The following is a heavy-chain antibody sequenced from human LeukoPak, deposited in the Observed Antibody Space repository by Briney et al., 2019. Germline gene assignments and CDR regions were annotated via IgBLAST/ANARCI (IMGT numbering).Heavy chain of an antibody. V-gene: IGHV1-69*13. CDR3: ARDGGYSSSSGGFDY. J-gene: IGHJ4*02. CDR2: IIPIFGTA. CDR1: GGTFSSYA. Sequence: TSVKVSCKASGGTFSSYAISWVRQAPGQGLEWVRGIIPIFGTANYAQKFQGRVTITADESTSTAYMELSSLRSEDTAVYYCARDGGYSSSSGGFDYWGQGTLVTVSS. D-gene: IGHD6-6*01.